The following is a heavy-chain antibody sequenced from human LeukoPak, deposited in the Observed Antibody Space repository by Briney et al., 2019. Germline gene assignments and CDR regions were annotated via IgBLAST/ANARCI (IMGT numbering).Heavy chain of an antibody. CDR3: ARKKVGAIPRAAFDI. D-gene: IGHD1-26*01. CDR1: GFTFSNAW. Sequence: GGSLRLSCAASGFTFSNAWMSWVRQAPGKGLEWVGRIKSKTDGGTTDYAAPVKGRFTISRDDSKNTLYLQMNSLKTEDTAVYYCARKKVGAIPRAAFDIWGQGTMVTVSS. CDR2: IKSKTDGGTT. J-gene: IGHJ3*02. V-gene: IGHV3-15*01.